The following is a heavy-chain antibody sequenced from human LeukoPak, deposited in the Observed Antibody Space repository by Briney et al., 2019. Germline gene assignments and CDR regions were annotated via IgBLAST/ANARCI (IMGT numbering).Heavy chain of an antibody. CDR2: INSDGSST. V-gene: IGHV3-74*01. CDR1: GRTFSSYW. J-gene: IGHJ3*02. CDR3: AREEYSPDLASAFDI. Sequence: GGSLRLSCAASGRTFSSYWMHWVRQAPGKGLVWVARINSDGSSTSYADSVKGRFAISRDNVKNTLYLQMNSLRAEDTAVYYCAREEYSPDLASAFDIWGQGTMVTVSS. D-gene: IGHD5-18*01.